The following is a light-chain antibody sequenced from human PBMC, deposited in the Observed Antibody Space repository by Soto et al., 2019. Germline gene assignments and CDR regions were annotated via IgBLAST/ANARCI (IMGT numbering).Light chain of an antibody. Sequence: EILFTQCPATLSLSPGERATLSCRASQSVSSYLGWYQQKPGLAPRLLIYEASSRANGIPDRLIGSGSGTELTLTISSLQSEDFAAYYCQQYNNCPTWTFGQGTKVDIK. CDR3: QQYNNCPTWT. CDR1: QSVSSY. J-gene: IGKJ1*01. CDR2: EAS. V-gene: IGKV3D-15*01.